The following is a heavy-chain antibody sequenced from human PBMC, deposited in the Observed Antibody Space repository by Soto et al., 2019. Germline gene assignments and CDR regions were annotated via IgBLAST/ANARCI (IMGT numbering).Heavy chain of an antibody. V-gene: IGHV5-51*01. CDR2: IFPGDSDT. D-gene: IGHD5-12*01. Sequence: GESLKISCKGSGYSFTTYWLAWVRQMPGKGLEYMGIIFPGDSDTRYSPSFQGQVTISADKSINTACLQWTSLKASDTAIYYCARARVSTPRLEDPFDVWGQGTMVTVSS. J-gene: IGHJ3*01. CDR3: ARARVSTPRLEDPFDV. CDR1: GYSFTTYW.